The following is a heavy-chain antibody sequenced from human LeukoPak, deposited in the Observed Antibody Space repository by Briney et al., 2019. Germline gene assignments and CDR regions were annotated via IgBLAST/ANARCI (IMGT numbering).Heavy chain of an antibody. D-gene: IGHD2-21*02. V-gene: IGHV1-2*02. Sequence: ASVKVSCKASGYSFPDYYIHWARQAPGQGLEWMGWINPKGGGINYAPEFQGRVTMTRDTSTTTAYMELSSLRSDDTAMYYCARDTCDGGDCFNWFDPWGQGTLVTVSS. J-gene: IGHJ5*02. CDR1: GYSFPDYY. CDR3: ARDTCDGGDCFNWFDP. CDR2: INPKGGGI.